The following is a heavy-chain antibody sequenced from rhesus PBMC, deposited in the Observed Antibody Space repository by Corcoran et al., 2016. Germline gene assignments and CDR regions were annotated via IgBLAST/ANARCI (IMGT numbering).Heavy chain of an antibody. CDR1: GIDFSRYW. CDR2: INPDSSTI. CDR3: ARQGYYGLFAY. J-gene: IGHJ3*01. V-gene: IGHV3-28*01. D-gene: IGHD4-29*01. Sequence: EVKLLQSGGGLVQPGGSLKLSCAASGIDFSRYWMSWVRRAPGKGLEWIGEINPDSSTINYAPSRKDKFIISRDNAKNTLYLQMSKVRSEDTALYYCARQGYYGLFAYWGQGTLVTVSA.